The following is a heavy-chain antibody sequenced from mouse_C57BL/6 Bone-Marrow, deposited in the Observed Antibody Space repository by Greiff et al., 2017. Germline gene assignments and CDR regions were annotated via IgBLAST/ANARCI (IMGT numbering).Heavy chain of an antibody. D-gene: IGHD2-3*01. Sequence: QVQLQQPGAELVKPGASVKLSCKASGFTFTSYWMHWVKQRPGQGLEWIGMIHPNSGSTNYNEKFKSKATLTVDKSSSTAYMQLSGLTSEDSAVYYCAREGDGYYFDYWGQGTTLTVSS. J-gene: IGHJ2*01. CDR1: GFTFTSYW. CDR2: IHPNSGST. V-gene: IGHV1-64*01. CDR3: AREGDGYYFDY.